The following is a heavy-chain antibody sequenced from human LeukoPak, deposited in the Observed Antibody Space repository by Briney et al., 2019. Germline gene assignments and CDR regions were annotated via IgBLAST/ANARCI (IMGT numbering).Heavy chain of an antibody. CDR1: RFTFGSYG. CDR3: AIMHGYYDGSGYWVQ. D-gene: IGHD3-22*01. J-gene: IGHJ4*02. V-gene: IGHV3-23*01. CDR2: ISPSGDRT. Sequence: PGGSLRLSCAASRFTFGSYGMSWVRQAPGKGLEWVSFISPSGDRTSNADSVEGRFTISRDNPRDTLYLQMNSLRDEDTAGYYCAIMHGYYDGSGYWVQWGQGTLVTVSS.